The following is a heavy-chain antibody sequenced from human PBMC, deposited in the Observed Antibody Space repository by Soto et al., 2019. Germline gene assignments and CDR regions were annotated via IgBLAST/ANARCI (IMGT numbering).Heavy chain of an antibody. CDR2: IIPIFGTT. J-gene: IGHJ4*01. D-gene: IGHD5-12*01. CDR1: GDILSGYS. Sequence: SVKVSCKTSGDILSGYSISWVRQAPGQGLEWMGGIIPIFGTTNYAQRFHGRVTITADKSTSTVYMELYSLKSEDTAVYYCARDLGSGYDPGDYWGQ. CDR3: ARDLGSGYDPGDY. V-gene: IGHV1-69*06.